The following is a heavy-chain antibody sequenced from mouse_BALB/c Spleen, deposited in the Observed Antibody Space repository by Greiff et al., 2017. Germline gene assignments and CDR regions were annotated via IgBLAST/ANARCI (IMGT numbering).Heavy chain of an antibody. J-gene: IGHJ1*01. Sequence: VQRVESGAELARPGASVKLSCKASGYTFTSYWMQWVKQRPGQGLEWIGAIYPGDGDTRYTQKFKGKATLTADKSSSTAYMQLSSLASEDSAVYYCARYDGSYWYFDVWGAGTTVTVSS. V-gene: IGHV1-87*01. CDR1: GYTFTSYW. CDR3: ARYDGSYWYFDV. D-gene: IGHD2-3*01. CDR2: IYPGDGDT.